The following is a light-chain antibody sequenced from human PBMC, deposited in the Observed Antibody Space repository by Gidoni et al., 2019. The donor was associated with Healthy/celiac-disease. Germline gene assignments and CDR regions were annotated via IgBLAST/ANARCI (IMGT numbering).Light chain of an antibody. J-gene: IGLJ3*02. CDR3: AAWDDSLSGWV. CDR2: RKN. Sequence: QSVLTHPPSASGTPEPRVPMSCSVSSSNIGSNYVYWYQQLPGTAPKLLNYRKNQRPSGVPARFSGSKSGTSASLAISGLRSEDEADYYCAAWDDSLSGWVFGGGTKLTVL. V-gene: IGLV1-47*01. CDR1: SSNIGSNY.